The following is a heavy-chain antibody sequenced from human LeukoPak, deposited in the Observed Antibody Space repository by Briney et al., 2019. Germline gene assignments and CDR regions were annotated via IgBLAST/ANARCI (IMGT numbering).Heavy chain of an antibody. V-gene: IGHV3-23*01. Sequence: GGSLRLSCAASGFTFSSCAMSWVRQAPGKGLEWVSAISGSGGSTYYADSVKGRFTISRDNSKNTLYLQMNSLRAEDTAVYYCAKDRAYCGGDCYNSVYWGQGTLVTVSS. CDR3: AKDRAYCGGDCYNSVY. D-gene: IGHD2-21*02. J-gene: IGHJ4*02. CDR1: GFTFSSCA. CDR2: ISGSGGST.